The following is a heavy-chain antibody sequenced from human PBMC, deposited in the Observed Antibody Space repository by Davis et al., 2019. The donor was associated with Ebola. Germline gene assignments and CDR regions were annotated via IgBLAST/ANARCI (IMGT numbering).Heavy chain of an antibody. Sequence: ASVKVSCKASGYTFNIYGISWLRQAPGQGLEWMGWISPYDGATDYAQKFQGRVTVTTDTSTSTAYMELRSLTSDDTAVYYCARDIGYSFGSGIYSKFDYWGQGTRVSVSS. CDR2: ISPYDGAT. CDR1: GYTFNIYG. D-gene: IGHD3-10*01. CDR3: ARDIGYSFGSGIYSKFDY. V-gene: IGHV1-18*01. J-gene: IGHJ4*02.